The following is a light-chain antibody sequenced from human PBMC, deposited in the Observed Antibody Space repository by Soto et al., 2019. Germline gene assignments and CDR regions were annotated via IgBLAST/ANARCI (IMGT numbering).Light chain of an antibody. CDR2: LGS. Sequence: DIVMTQSPLSLPVTPGEPASISCRSSQSLLHSNGYNYLDWYLQKPGQSPQLLIYLGSNRSSGVPDRFSGSGAGTDFTLTISRVEAEDVGIYYCMQATQSHWTFGQGTKVDIK. CDR3: MQATQSHWT. CDR1: QSLLHSNGYNY. J-gene: IGKJ1*01. V-gene: IGKV2-28*01.